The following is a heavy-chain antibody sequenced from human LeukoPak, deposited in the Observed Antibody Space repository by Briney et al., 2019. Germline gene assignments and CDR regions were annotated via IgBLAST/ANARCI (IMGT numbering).Heavy chain of an antibody. CDR3: ARTPTTLWFGTYYYYGMDV. CDR2: IKQDGSEK. J-gene: IGHJ6*02. Sequence: GGSLRLSCAAFGFTFSSYWMSWVRQAPGKGLEWVANIKQDGSEKYYVDSVKGRFTISRDNAKNSLYLQMNSLRAEDTAVYYCARTPTTLWFGTYYYYGMDVWGQGTTVTVSS. D-gene: IGHD3-10*01. V-gene: IGHV3-7*01. CDR1: GFTFSSYW.